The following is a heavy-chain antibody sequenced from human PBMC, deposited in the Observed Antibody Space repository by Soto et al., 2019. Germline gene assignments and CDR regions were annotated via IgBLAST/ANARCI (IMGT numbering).Heavy chain of an antibody. D-gene: IGHD2-2*01. J-gene: IGHJ3*02. V-gene: IGHV3-30*18. CDR1: GYTFSSYG. Sequence: QVQLVQSGAEVKKPGASVKVSCKASGYTFSSYGMHWVRQAPGKGLEWVAVISYDGSNKYYADSVKGRFTISRDNSKNTLYLQMNSLRAEDTAVYYCAKEHSTSGAFDIWGQGTMVTVSS. CDR2: ISYDGSNK. CDR3: AKEHSTSGAFDI.